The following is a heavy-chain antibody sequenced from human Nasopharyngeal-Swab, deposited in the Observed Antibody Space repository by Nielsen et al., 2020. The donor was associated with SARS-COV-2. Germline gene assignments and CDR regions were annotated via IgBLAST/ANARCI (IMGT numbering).Heavy chain of an antibody. J-gene: IGHJ3*02. D-gene: IGHD3-22*01. V-gene: IGHV3-74*01. CDR3: ASVSLNYYDSRLIAFDI. CDR1: AFTFSSYW. Sequence: GESLKISCAASAFTFSSYWMHWVRQAPGKGLVWVSRINSDGSSTSYADSVKGRFTISRDNAKNTLYLQMNSLRAEDTAVYYCASVSLNYYDSRLIAFDIWGQGTMVTVSS. CDR2: INSDGSST.